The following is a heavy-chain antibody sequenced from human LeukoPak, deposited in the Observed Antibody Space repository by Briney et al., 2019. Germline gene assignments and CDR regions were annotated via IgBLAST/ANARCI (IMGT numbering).Heavy chain of an antibody. J-gene: IGHJ4*02. CDR1: GGSISSSYYY. CDR3: ARGPWYIAVAGKFDY. V-gene: IGHV4-39*07. D-gene: IGHD6-19*01. Sequence: SETLSLTCTVSGGSISSSYYYWGWIRQPPGKGLEWIGEINHSGSTNYNPSLKSRVTISVDTSKNQFSLKLSSVTAADTAVYYCARGPWYIAVAGKFDYWGQGTLVTVSS. CDR2: INHSGST.